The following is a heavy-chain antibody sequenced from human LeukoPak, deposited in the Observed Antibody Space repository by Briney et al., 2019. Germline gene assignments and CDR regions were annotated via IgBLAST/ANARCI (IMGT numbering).Heavy chain of an antibody. CDR1: GYTFTSYY. J-gene: IGHJ4*02. CDR2: INPTGGST. CDR3: ARDHYHKIHSVMVTAPDY. D-gene: IGHD2-21*02. V-gene: IGHV1-46*01. Sequence: ASVKVSCKASGYTFTSYYMHWVRQAPGEGLEWMGIINPTGGSTSYAQRFQGRVTMTRDTSTSTVYMELSSLRSEDTAVYYCARDHYHKIHSVMVTAPDYWGQATLVIVSS.